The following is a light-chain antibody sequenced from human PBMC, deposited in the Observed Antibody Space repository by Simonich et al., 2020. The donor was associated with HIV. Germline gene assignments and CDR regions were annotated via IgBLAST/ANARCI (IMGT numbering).Light chain of an antibody. Sequence: DVVMTQSPLSLPVTLGQPASISCRSSQSLVHSDGDTYLNWFQQRPGQSPRRLIYKVSNRDSGVPDRFSGSGSGTDFTLKISRVEAEDVGVYYCMQALQTPLFGPGTKVDIK. CDR3: MQALQTPL. CDR2: KVS. V-gene: IGKV2-30*02. CDR1: QSLVHSDGDTY. J-gene: IGKJ3*01.